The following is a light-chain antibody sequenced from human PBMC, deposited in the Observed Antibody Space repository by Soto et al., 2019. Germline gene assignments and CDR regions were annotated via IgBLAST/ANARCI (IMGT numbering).Light chain of an antibody. CDR3: QNSGTGIL. CDR2: LNSDGSH. V-gene: IGLV4-69*01. Sequence: QLVLTQSPSASASLGASVTLTCTLSSGHSSYAIAWHQQQPEKGPRYLMKLNSDGSHSKGDGIPDRFSGSSSGAERYLTISRLQSEDEADYYCQNSGTGILFGGGTKVTVL. J-gene: IGLJ2*01. CDR1: SGHSSYA.